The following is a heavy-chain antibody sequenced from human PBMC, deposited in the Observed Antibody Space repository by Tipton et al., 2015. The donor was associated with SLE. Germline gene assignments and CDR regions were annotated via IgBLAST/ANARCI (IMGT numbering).Heavy chain of an antibody. J-gene: IGHJ5*02. CDR3: ARGGSAARPYPDWLDP. CDR1: GGSFSDYY. V-gene: IGHV4-34*01. CDR2: INHSVST. D-gene: IGHD6-6*01. Sequence: GLVKPSETLSLTCAVYGGSFSDYYWSWIRQSPERGLEWIGEINHSVSTNYNPSLKSRVTISADTSKTQFSLTLRSVTAADTAVYYCARGGSAARPYPDWLDPWGQGTLVTVSS.